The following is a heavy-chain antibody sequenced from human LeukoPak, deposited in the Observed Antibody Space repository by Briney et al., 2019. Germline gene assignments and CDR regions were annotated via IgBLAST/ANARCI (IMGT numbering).Heavy chain of an antibody. J-gene: IGHJ4*02. D-gene: IGHD2-15*01. CDR1: GGSIRSNY. Sequence: SETLSLTCTVSGGSIRSNYWSWIRQPPGKGLESIGYIYYSGNTNYNPSLKSRVTISVDTSKNQFPLKLSSVTAADTAVYYCARGGWSLDYWGQGTLVTVSS. CDR2: IYYSGNT. V-gene: IGHV4-59*01. CDR3: ARGGWSLDY.